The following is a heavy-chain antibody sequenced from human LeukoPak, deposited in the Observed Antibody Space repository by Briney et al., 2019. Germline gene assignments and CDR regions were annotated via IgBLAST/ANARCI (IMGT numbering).Heavy chain of an antibody. J-gene: IGHJ5*02. CDR2: IYTSGST. Sequence: SETLSLTCTVSGGSISSYYWSWIRQPAGKGLEWIGRIYTSGSTNYNPSLKSRVTMSVDTSKNQFSLKLSSVTAADTAVYYCARDQSLGGPVIHKRTNWFDPWGQGTLVTVSS. D-gene: IGHD3-16*01. CDR1: GGSISSYY. CDR3: ARDQSLGGPVIHKRTNWFDP. V-gene: IGHV4-4*07.